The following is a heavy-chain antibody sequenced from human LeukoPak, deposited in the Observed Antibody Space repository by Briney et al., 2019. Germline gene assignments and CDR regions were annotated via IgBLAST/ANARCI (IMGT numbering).Heavy chain of an antibody. V-gene: IGHV3-23*01. CDR1: GFTFSSYA. Sequence: PGGSLRLSCAASGFTFSSYAMSWVRQAPGKGLEWVSAISGSGGSTYYADSVKGRFTISRDNSKNTLYLQMNSLRAEDTAVYYCAKAQIQYPYDSSGSCFDYWGQGTLVTVSS. CDR2: ISGSGGST. D-gene: IGHD3-22*01. J-gene: IGHJ4*02. CDR3: AKAQIQYPYDSSGSCFDY.